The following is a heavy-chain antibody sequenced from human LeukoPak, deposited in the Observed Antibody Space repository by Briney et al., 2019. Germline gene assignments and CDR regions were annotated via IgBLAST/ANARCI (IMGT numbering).Heavy chain of an antibody. CDR2: ISGSGGST. CDR3: AKDWVGCSSTSCSLDY. Sequence: PGGSLRLSCAASGFTFSSYAMSWVRQAPGKGLEWVSAISGSGGSTYYADSVKGRFTISRDNSKNTLYLQMNSLRAEDTAVYYCAKDWVGCSSTSCSLDYWGQGTLVTVSS. CDR1: GFTFSSYA. V-gene: IGHV3-23*01. J-gene: IGHJ4*02. D-gene: IGHD2-2*01.